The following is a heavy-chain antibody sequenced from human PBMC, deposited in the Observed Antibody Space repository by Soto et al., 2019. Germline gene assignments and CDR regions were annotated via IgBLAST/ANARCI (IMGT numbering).Heavy chain of an antibody. CDR2: IIPIFGTA. D-gene: IGHD6-13*01. CDR3: ARDFRQQLPNPYYYYGMDV. CDR1: GGTFSSYA. V-gene: IGHV1-69*01. Sequence: QVQLVQSGAEVKKPGSSVKVSCKASGGTFSSYAISWVRQAPGQGLEWMGGIIPIFGTANYAQKFQGRVTITADESTSTAYMELSSLRSEDTAVYYCARDFRQQLPNPYYYYGMDVWGQGTTVTVSS. J-gene: IGHJ6*02.